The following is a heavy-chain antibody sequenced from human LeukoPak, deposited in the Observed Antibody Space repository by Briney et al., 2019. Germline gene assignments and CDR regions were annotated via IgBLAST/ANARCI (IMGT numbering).Heavy chain of an antibody. CDR2: ISYDGSNK. J-gene: IGHJ4*02. V-gene: IGHV3-30*18. Sequence: PGRSLRLSCAASGFTFTFSSYGMHWVRQAPGRGLEWVAFISYDGSNKYYADSVKGRFTISRDNSKNTLYLQMNSLRAEDTAVYYCAKARGIQLWLPGDYWGQGTLVTVSS. CDR3: AKARGIQLWLPGDY. D-gene: IGHD5-18*01. CDR1: GFTFTFSSYG.